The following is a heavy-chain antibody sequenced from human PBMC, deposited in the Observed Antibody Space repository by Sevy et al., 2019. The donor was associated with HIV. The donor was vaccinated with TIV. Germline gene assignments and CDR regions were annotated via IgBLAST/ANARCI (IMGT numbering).Heavy chain of an antibody. V-gene: IGHV4-4*07. CDR2: VYASGNT. D-gene: IGHD5-18*01. J-gene: IGHJ4*02. Sequence: SETLSLTCNVSGDSVNNYYWYWIRQPAGKGLEWIGRVYASGNTNYNPSLKSRVTMSVDTSKNHFSLKLASVTAADTAVYFCAGGRGYSYSLTYWGQGTLVTVSS. CDR1: GDSVNNYY. CDR3: AGGRGYSYSLTY.